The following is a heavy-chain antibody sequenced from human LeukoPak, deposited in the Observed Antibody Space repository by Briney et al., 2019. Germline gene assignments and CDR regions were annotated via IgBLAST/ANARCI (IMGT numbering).Heavy chain of an antibody. Sequence: GGSLRLSCAASGFTFSIYSMNWVRQAPGKGLEWVSSISSSSSYIYYADSVKGRFTISRDNAKNSLYLQMNNLRADDTAVYYCTRDPSDWSSTSCYGRKDYYVDYWGQGTLVTVSS. V-gene: IGHV3-21*01. J-gene: IGHJ4*02. D-gene: IGHD2-2*01. CDR1: GFTFSIYS. CDR3: TRDPSDWSSTSCYGRKDYYVDY. CDR2: ISSSSSYI.